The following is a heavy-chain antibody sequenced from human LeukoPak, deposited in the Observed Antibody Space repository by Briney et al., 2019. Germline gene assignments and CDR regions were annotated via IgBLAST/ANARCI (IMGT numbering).Heavy chain of an antibody. Sequence: SETLSLTCTVSGGSISSSSYYWSWIRQPPGKGLEWIGEINHSGSTNYNPSLKSRVTISVDTSKNQFSLKLSSVTAADTAVYYCARSIVVVPAARYYYYYYGMDVWGQGTTVTVSS. CDR3: ARSIVVVPAARYYYYYYGMDV. CDR2: INHSGST. CDR1: GGSISSSSYY. J-gene: IGHJ6*02. D-gene: IGHD2-2*01. V-gene: IGHV4-39*07.